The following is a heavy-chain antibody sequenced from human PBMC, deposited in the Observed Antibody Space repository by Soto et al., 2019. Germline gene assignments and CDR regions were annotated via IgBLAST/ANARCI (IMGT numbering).Heavy chain of an antibody. Sequence: GGSLRLSCAASGFTFSSYAMSWVRQAPGKGLEWVSAISGSGGSTYYADSVKGRFTISRDNSKNTLYLQMNSLRAEDTAVYYCAKEGRFLEWLLYPLGYWGQGTLVTVSS. D-gene: IGHD3-3*01. J-gene: IGHJ4*02. CDR3: AKEGRFLEWLLYPLGY. CDR2: ISGSGGST. V-gene: IGHV3-23*01. CDR1: GFTFSSYA.